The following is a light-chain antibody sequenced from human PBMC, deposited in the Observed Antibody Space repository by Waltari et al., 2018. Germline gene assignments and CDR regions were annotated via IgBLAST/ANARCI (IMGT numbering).Light chain of an antibody. CDR2: KAS. CDR3: QQYQTYWT. CDR1: QSIKSW. J-gene: IGKJ1*01. V-gene: IGKV1-5*03. Sequence: DIQMTPSPSTLSASVGDTVTITCRASQSIKSWLAWYQQKPGKAPNLLIYKASSLESGVPSRFSGSGSGTEFTLTITSLQPDDFAVYYCQQYQTYWTFGQGTKVEIK.